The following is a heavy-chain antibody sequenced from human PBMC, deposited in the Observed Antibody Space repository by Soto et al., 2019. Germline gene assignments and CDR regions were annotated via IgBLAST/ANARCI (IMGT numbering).Heavy chain of an antibody. V-gene: IGHV1-18*01. J-gene: IGHJ4*02. CDR3: ARDDCVSGSCYISY. CDR2: ISAHNDDT. Sequence: QVQLVQSGAAVKKPGASVKVSCKASGYTFTSNGLSWVRQAPGHGPEWMGSISAHNDDTRYAQKFKDRVTMTTDTPTSTANMELGSLTSDDTAVYFCARDDCVSGSCYISYWGQGTLVYVSS. CDR1: GYTFTSNG. D-gene: IGHD2-15*01.